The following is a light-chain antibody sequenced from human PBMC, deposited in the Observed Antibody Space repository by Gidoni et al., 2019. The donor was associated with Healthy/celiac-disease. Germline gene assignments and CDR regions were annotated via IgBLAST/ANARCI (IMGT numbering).Light chain of an antibody. V-gene: IGKV3-15*01. CDR3: QQYKNWPPSIT. Sequence: EIVMTQSPATLSVSPGERATLPCRASQSVSSNFAWYQQKPGQAPRLLIYGASTRATGIPARFSGSGSGTEFTLTISSLQSEDFAVYYCQQYKNWPPSITFGQXTRLEIK. J-gene: IGKJ5*01. CDR1: QSVSSN. CDR2: GAS.